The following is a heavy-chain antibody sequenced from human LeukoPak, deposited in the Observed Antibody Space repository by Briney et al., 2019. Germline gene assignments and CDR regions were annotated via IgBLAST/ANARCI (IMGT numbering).Heavy chain of an antibody. V-gene: IGHV5-51*01. J-gene: IGHJ3*02. D-gene: IGHD4-17*01. Sequence: GESLKISCKGSGYSFTNYWIGWVRQMPGKGLEWMGGIYPGDSDTNYSPSFQGLVTISADKSISTAYLQWSSLKASDTAMYYCARRDGDYLHFFDIWGQGTMVTVSS. CDR3: ARRDGDYLHFFDI. CDR2: IYPGDSDT. CDR1: GYSFTNYW.